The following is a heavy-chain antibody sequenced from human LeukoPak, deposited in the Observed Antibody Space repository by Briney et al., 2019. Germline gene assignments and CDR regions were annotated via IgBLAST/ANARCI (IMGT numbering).Heavy chain of an antibody. CDR2: ISGSGGST. V-gene: IGHV3-23*01. CDR3: AKDRGVVVPAFDY. D-gene: IGHD2-2*01. CDR1: RPIFSTYT. J-gene: IGHJ4*02. Sequence: GGSLRLSCAASRPIFSTYTMHWVRQAPGKGLEWVSAISGSGGSTYYADSVKGRFTISRDNSKNTLYLQMNSLRAEDTAVYYCAKDRGVVVPAFDYWGQGTLVTVSS.